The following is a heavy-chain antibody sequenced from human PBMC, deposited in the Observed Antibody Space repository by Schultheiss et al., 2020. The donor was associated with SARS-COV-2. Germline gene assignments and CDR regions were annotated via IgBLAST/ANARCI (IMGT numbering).Heavy chain of an antibody. J-gene: IGHJ6*02. CDR1: GFTFSSYG. V-gene: IGHV3-33*01. CDR2: IWYDGSNK. CDR3: ARNTHSNMMPGCSSTSCYLYYGMDV. D-gene: IGHD2-2*01. Sequence: GGSLRLSCAASGFTFSSYGMQWVRQAPGKGLEWVAVIWYDGSNKYYADSVKGRFTISRDNSKNTLYLQMNSLRAEDTAVYYCARNTHSNMMPGCSSTSCYLYYGMDVWGQGTTVTVAS.